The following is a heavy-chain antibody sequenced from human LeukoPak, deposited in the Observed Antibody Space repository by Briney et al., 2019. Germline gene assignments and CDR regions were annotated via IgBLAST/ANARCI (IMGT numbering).Heavy chain of an antibody. CDR2: IYYSGST. J-gene: IGHJ4*02. CDR3: ARGPSVIGSGWYLDY. V-gene: IGHV4-39*07. CDR1: GGSISSSSYY. Sequence: SETLSLTCTVSGGSISSSSYYWGWIRQPPGKGLEWIGSIYYSGSTYYNPSLKSRVTISVDTSKNQFSLKLSSVTAADTAVYYCARGPSVIGSGWYLDYWGQGTLVTVSS. D-gene: IGHD6-19*01.